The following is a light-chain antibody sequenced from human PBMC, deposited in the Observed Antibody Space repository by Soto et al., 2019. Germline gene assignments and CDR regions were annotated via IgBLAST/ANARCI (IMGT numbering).Light chain of an antibody. CDR2: GVS. J-gene: IGKJ1*01. CDR1: QTLRSGY. V-gene: IGKV3-20*01. CDR3: HQYGSSPRA. Sequence: EIVLTQSPGPLSLSPGDRATLSCRASQTLRSGYLAWYQHKPGQAPRLLIYGVSSRTTGIPDRFSGSWSGTDFTLTISRLEPEDFAVYYCHQYGSSPRAFGQGTKVDIK.